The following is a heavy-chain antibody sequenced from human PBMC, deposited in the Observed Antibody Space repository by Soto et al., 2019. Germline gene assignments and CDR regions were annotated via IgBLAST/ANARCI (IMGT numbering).Heavy chain of an antibody. Sequence: LTCTVSGGSISSSSYYWGWIRQPPGKGLEWIGSIYYSGRTNYNPSLKSRVTVSVDTSKNQFSLKLSSVTAADTAVYYCARNYGSGSYYWFDPWGQGTLVTVSS. D-gene: IGHD3-10*01. J-gene: IGHJ5*02. V-gene: IGHV4-39*07. CDR2: IYYSGRT. CDR1: GGSISSSSYY. CDR3: ARNYGSGSYYWFDP.